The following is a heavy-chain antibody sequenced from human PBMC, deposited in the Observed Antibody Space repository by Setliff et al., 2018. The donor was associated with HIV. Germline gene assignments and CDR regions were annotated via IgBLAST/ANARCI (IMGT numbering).Heavy chain of an antibody. J-gene: IGHJ6*03. CDR3: ARDPGYYYDSSGYSYYYMDV. V-gene: IGHV4-59*01. Sequence: PSETLSLTCTVSGGSISSYYWSWIRQPPGKGLEWIGYIYYSGSTNYNPSLKSRVTISIDTSKNQFSLKLSSVTAADTAVYYCARDPGYYYDSSGYSYYYMDVWGKGTTVTVSS. D-gene: IGHD3-22*01. CDR2: IYYSGST. CDR1: GGSISSYY.